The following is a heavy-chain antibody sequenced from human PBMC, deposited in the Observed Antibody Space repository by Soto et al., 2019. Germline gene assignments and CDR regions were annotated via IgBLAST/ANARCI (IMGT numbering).Heavy chain of an antibody. CDR1: GGTFXSYA. Sequence: SVKVSCKASGGTFXSYAISWLRQAPGQGLEWMGGIIPIFGTANYAQKFQGRVTITADESTSTAYMELSSLRSEDTAVYYCARDRKYYYDSSGYPTTQGYGMDVWGQGTTVTVSS. CDR3: ARDRKYYYDSSGYPTTQGYGMDV. J-gene: IGHJ6*02. V-gene: IGHV1-69*13. CDR2: IIPIFGTA. D-gene: IGHD3-22*01.